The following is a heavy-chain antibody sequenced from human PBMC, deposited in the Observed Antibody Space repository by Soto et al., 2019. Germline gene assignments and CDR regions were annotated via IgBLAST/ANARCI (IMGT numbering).Heavy chain of an antibody. D-gene: IGHD1-26*01. J-gene: IGHJ5*02. CDR1: GGSISSGDYY. CDR2: IYYSGST. Sequence: PSETLSLTCTVSGGSISSGDYYWSWIRQPPGKGLEWIGYIYYSGSTYYSPSLKSRVAISVDRSKNQFSLKLSSVTAADTAVYYCAREGGSWFDPWGQGTLVTVSS. CDR3: AREGGSWFDP. V-gene: IGHV4-30-4*01.